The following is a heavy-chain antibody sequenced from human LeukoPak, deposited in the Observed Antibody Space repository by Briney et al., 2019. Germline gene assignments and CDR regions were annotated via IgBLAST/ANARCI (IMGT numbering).Heavy chain of an antibody. CDR2: IKQDGSEK. Sequence: GGSLRLSCAASGFTFSSYWMSWVRQAPGKGLEWVANIKQDGSEKYYVDSVKGRFTISRDNAKNSLYLQMNSPRAEDTAVYYCASKKWSPTSFDYWGQGTLVTVSS. CDR1: GFTFSSYW. CDR3: ASKKWSPTSFDY. J-gene: IGHJ4*02. V-gene: IGHV3-7*01. D-gene: IGHD2-15*01.